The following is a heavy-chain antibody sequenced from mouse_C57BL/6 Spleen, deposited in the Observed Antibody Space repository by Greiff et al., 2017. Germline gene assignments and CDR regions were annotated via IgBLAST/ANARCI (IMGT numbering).Heavy chain of an antibody. D-gene: IGHD2-4*01. CDR1: GYTFTSYW. V-gene: IGHV1-50*01. Sequence: QVQLQQPGAELVKPGASVKLSCKASGYTFTSYWMPWVKQRPGQGLEWNGEIDPSDSYTNYSQNFKSKATWTVDTASSTAYMQLSSLTSEDSAVYYCARGGLRRGFDYWGQGTTLTVSS. CDR3: ARGGLRRGFDY. CDR2: IDPSDSYT. J-gene: IGHJ2*01.